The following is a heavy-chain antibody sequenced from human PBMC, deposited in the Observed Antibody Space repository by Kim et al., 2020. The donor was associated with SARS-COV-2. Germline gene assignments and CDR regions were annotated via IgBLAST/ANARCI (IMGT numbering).Heavy chain of an antibody. Sequence: ASVKVSCKASGYTFTSYYMHWVRQAPGQGLEWMGIINPSGGSTSYAQKFQGRVTMTRDTSTSTVYMELSSLRSEDTAVYYCARYPEVAVAALEAFDIWGQGTMVTVSS. CDR1: GYTFTSYY. J-gene: IGHJ3*02. CDR2: INPSGGST. CDR3: ARYPEVAVAALEAFDI. D-gene: IGHD6-19*01. V-gene: IGHV1-46*01.